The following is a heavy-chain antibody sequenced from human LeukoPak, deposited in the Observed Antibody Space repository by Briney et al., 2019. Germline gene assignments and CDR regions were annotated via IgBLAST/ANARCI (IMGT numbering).Heavy chain of an antibody. Sequence: SETLSLTCTVSGGSISSYYWIWIRQPPGKGLEWIGYIYYSGSTNYNPSLKSRVTISVDTSKNQFSLKLSSVTAADTAVYYCARGYDSSGYGLDYWGQGTLVTVSS. CDR3: ARGYDSSGYGLDY. V-gene: IGHV4-59*01. CDR1: GGSISSYY. D-gene: IGHD3-22*01. J-gene: IGHJ4*02. CDR2: IYYSGST.